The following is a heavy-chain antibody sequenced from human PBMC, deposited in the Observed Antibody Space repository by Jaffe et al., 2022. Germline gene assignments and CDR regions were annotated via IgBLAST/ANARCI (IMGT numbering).Heavy chain of an antibody. Sequence: QVQLQESGPGLVKPSETLSLTCTVSGGSISSYYWSWIRQPPGKGLEWIGYIYYSGSTNYNPSLKSRVTISVDTSKNQFSLKLSSVTAADTAVYYCAREGSGYDSGDDAFDIWGQGTMVTVSS. V-gene: IGHV4-59*01. CDR1: GGSISSYY. D-gene: IGHD5-12*01. J-gene: IGHJ3*02. CDR3: AREGSGYDSGDDAFDI. CDR2: IYYSGST.